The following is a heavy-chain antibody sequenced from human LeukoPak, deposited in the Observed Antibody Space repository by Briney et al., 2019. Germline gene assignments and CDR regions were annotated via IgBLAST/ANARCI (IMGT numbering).Heavy chain of an antibody. Sequence: GGSLRLSCAASGFTFSSYCMNWVRQAPGKGLEWVSSISSSSSYIYYADSVKGRFTISRDNAKNSLYLQMNSLRAEDTAVYYCARNYYGSGSYYYWGQGTLVTVSS. V-gene: IGHV3-21*01. CDR3: ARNYYGSGSYYY. J-gene: IGHJ4*02. D-gene: IGHD3-10*01. CDR2: ISSSSSYI. CDR1: GFTFSSYC.